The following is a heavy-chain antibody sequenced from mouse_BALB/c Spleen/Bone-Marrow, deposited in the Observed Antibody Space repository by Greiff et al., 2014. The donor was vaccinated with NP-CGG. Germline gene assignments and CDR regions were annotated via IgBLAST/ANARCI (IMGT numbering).Heavy chain of an antibody. Sequence: DVHPVESGGGLVQPGGSLRLSCATSGFTFTDYFMTWVRQPPGKALEWLGFIRNKANGYTTEYSASVKGRFTISRNNSQSILYLQMNTLRAEDSATYYCARGYYDDYWGQGTTLTVSS. J-gene: IGHJ2*01. CDR3: ARGYYDDY. CDR1: GFTFTDYF. D-gene: IGHD2-4*01. CDR2: IRNKANGYTT. V-gene: IGHV7-3*02.